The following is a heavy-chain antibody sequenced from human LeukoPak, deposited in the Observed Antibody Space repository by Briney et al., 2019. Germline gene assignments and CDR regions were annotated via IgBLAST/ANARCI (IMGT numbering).Heavy chain of an antibody. V-gene: IGHV3-64D*09. CDR3: VKRESTRLGVDV. Sequence: PGGSLRLSCSASGFTFNSYAMNWVRQTPGRGLEYVSSITSNGDETAYADSVRGRFTISRDNSKNTLYLQMSSLRAEDTAVYYCVKRESTRLGVDVWGQGTTVTVSS. CDR1: GFTFNSYA. J-gene: IGHJ6*02. D-gene: IGHD5/OR15-5a*01. CDR2: ITSNGDET.